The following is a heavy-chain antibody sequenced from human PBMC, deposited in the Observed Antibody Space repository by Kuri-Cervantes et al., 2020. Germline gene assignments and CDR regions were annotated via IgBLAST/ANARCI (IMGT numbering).Heavy chain of an antibody. J-gene: IGHJ6*03. CDR1: GGSISSSSYY. V-gene: IGHV4-39*07. CDR3: AREIRGTGYSGGRNRGYYYYYMDV. CDR2: IYYSGST. D-gene: IGHD6-19*01. Sequence: SETLSLTCTVSGGSISSSSYYWGWIRQPPGKGLEWIGSIYYSGSTYYNPSLKSRAAMSLDTSKNQFSLKLRSVTAADTAVYYCAREIRGTGYSGGRNRGYYYYYMDVWGKGTTVTVSS.